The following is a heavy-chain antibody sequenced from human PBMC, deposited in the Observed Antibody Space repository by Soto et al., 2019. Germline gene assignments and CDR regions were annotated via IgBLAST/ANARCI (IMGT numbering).Heavy chain of an antibody. CDR1: GFPFSSYA. CDR2: ISFHGTNK. V-gene: IGHV3-30*18. Sequence: QVQLVESGGGVVQPGGSLRLSCVASGFPFSSYAMHWVRQAPGKGLEWVAVISFHGTNKYYGDSVRGRFTVSRDSSKNTLYLQMTSLRADVTGVYYCAKDFGSFNYYDDSGAPGADPFDYWGQGTLVTVSS. CDR3: AKDFGSFNYYDDSGAPGADPFDY. J-gene: IGHJ4*02. D-gene: IGHD3-22*01.